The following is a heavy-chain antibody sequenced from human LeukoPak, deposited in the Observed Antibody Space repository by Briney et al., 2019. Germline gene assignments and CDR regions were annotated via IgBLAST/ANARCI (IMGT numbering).Heavy chain of an antibody. CDR1: GFTFDEYT. J-gene: IGHJ4*02. Sequence: PGGSLRLSCAASGFTFDEYTMHWVRQAPGKGLEWVSLITWDGGSTFYAASVKGRFTISRDNNKNSLSLQMNSLRTEDTALYYCATERQKYFDYWGQGTLVTVSS. CDR3: ATERQKYFDY. CDR2: ITWDGGST. V-gene: IGHV3-43*01.